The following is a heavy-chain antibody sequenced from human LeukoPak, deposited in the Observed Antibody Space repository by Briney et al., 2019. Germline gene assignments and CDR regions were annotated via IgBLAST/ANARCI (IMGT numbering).Heavy chain of an antibody. CDR2: IIPIFGTA. Sequence: SVKVSCKASGYTFSSYYMHWVRQAPGQGLEWMGGIIPIFGTANYAQKFQGRVTITADKSTSTAYMELSSLRSEDTAVYYCARGTDAGDYVQDAFDIWGQGTMVTVSS. CDR1: GYTFSSYY. V-gene: IGHV1-69*06. CDR3: ARGTDAGDYVQDAFDI. D-gene: IGHD4-17*01. J-gene: IGHJ3*02.